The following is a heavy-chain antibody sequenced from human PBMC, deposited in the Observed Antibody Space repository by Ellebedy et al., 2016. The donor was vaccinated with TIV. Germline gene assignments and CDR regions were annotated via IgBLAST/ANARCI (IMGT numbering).Heavy chain of an antibody. CDR2: INTDGSST. Sequence: GESLKISCVASGFTLSGYYMHWVRQVPGKGLVWVARINTDGSSTSYADSVEGRFTISRDNAKTTLYLEMSGLRVEDTAVYYCARESVRYFDWDSWGQGTLVTV. V-gene: IGHV3-74*01. D-gene: IGHD3-9*01. CDR3: ARESVRYFDWDS. CDR1: GFTLSGYY. J-gene: IGHJ4*02.